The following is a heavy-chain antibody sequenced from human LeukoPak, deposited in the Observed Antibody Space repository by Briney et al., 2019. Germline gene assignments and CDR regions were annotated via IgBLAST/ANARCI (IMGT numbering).Heavy chain of an antibody. CDR2: LYYSGST. CDR3: ARADYSSTWSHDYYYMDV. CDR1: GDSISSSRSY. V-gene: IGHV4-39*07. J-gene: IGHJ6*03. Sequence: SETLSLTCTVSGDSISSSRSYWGWIRQPPGKGLEWIGSLYYSGSTYYNPSLKSRVTISVDTSKNQFSLKLSSVTAADTAVYYCARADYSSTWSHDYYYMDVWGKGTTVTVSS. D-gene: IGHD6-13*01.